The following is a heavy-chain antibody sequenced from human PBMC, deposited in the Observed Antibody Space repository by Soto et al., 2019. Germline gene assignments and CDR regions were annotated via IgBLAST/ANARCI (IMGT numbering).Heavy chain of an antibody. CDR3: ATFSGLIDPFDY. J-gene: IGHJ4*02. D-gene: IGHD1-1*01. Sequence: GGSLRLSCAASGFTFSSYSMNWVRQAPGKGLEWVSSMRSSSAYTYYADSVKGRFSISSDNSKNTLYLYMNDLRVEDTAVYFCATFSGLIDPFDYWGQGALVTVSS. CDR1: GFTFSSYS. CDR2: MRSSSAYT. V-gene: IGHV3-21*04.